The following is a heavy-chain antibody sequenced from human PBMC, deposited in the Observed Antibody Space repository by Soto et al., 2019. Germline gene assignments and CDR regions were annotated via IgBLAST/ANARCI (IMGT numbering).Heavy chain of an antibody. CDR3: ARARARDYYYYMDV. J-gene: IGHJ6*03. CDR1: GFTFSSYS. CDR2: ISSSSSYI. Sequence: EVQLVESGGGLVKPGGSLRLSCAASGFTFSSYSMNWVCQAPGKGLEWVSSISSSSSYIYYADSVKGRFTISRDNAKNSLYLQMNSLRAEDTAVYYCARARARDYYYYMDVWGKGTTVTVSS. V-gene: IGHV3-21*01.